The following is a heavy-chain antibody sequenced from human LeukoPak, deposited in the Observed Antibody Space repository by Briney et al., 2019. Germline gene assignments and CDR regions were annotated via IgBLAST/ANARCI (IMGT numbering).Heavy chain of an antibody. CDR2: IYYSGST. CDR1: GGSISSSSYY. D-gene: IGHD3-3*01. V-gene: IGHV4-39*01. Sequence: SETLSLTCTVSGGSISSSSYYWGWIRQPPGKGLEWIGSIYYSGSTYYNPSLKSRVTISVDTSKNQFSLKLSSVTAADTAVYYCARRRQYYDEFDPWGQGTLVTVSS. CDR3: ARRRQYYDEFDP. J-gene: IGHJ5*02.